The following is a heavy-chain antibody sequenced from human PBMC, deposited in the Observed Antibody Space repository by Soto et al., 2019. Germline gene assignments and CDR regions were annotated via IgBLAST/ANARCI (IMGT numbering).Heavy chain of an antibody. Sequence: EVQLLESGGGLVQPGGSLRLSCAASGFTFSSYAMRWVRQAPVKGLEWVSAISGSGGSTYYADSVQGRFTISRDTSKNTLYLQMNSLRAEDTTVYYCARRGSGSYYDYWGQGTLVTVSS. V-gene: IGHV3-23*01. J-gene: IGHJ4*02. CDR2: ISGSGGST. D-gene: IGHD1-26*01. CDR1: GFTFSSYA. CDR3: ARRGSGSYYDY.